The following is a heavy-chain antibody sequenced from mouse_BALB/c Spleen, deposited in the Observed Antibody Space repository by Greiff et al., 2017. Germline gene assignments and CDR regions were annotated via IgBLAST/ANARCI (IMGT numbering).Heavy chain of an antibody. J-gene: IGHJ4*01. CDR2: IWRGGST. CDR1: GFSLTSYG. V-gene: IGHV2-5-1*01. Sequence: QVQLQESGPSLVQPSQSLSITCTVSGFSLTSYGVHWVRQSPGKGLEWLGVIWRGGSTDYNAAFMSRLSITKDNSKSQVFFKMNSLQADDTAIYYCAKRLVVAYYYAMDYWGQGTSVTVSS. CDR3: AKRLVVAYYYAMDY. D-gene: IGHD1-1*01.